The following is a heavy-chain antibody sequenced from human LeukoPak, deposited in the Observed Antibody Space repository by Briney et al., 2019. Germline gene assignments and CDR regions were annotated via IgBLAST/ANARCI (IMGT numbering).Heavy chain of an antibody. V-gene: IGHV1-69*04. J-gene: IGHJ4*02. Sequence: ASVKVSCKASGGTFSSYAVSWVRQAPGQGLEWMGRIIPILGIANYAQKFQGRVTITADKSTSTAYMELSSLRSEDTAVYYCARGSPHEVYWGQGTLVTVSS. CDR3: ARGSPHEVY. CDR2: IIPILGIA. CDR1: GGTFSSYA.